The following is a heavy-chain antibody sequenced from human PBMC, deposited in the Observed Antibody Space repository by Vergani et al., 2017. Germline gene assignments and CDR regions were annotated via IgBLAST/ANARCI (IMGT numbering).Heavy chain of an antibody. D-gene: IGHD4-11*01. CDR3: ARVNTETNGHLYNYYCMDV. J-gene: IGHJ6*02. CDR1: GVSFTSYH. CDR2: IDHTGRP. Sequence: QVQLQQWGGGLLKPSETLSLTCVVNGVSFTSYHWTWIRQSPGEGLEWVGDIDHTGRPDYNPSLKSGLTMSGDKSRNEFSLTLNSLTATDTAIYFCARVNTETNGHLYNYYCMDVWGQGTAVTVS. V-gene: IGHV4-34*01.